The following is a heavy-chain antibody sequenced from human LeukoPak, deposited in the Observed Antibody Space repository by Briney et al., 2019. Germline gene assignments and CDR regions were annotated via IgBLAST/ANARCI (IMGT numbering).Heavy chain of an antibody. CDR2: IRYDGSNK. J-gene: IGHJ4*02. D-gene: IGHD6-19*01. CDR3: AKVHVILAVAGPFDY. Sequence: GGSLRLSCAASGFTFSSYGMHWVRQAPGKGLEWVAFIRYDGSNKYYADSVKGRFTISRDNSKNTLYLQMYSLRAEDTAVYYCAKVHVILAVAGPFDYWGQGTLVTVSS. V-gene: IGHV3-30*02. CDR1: GFTFSSYG.